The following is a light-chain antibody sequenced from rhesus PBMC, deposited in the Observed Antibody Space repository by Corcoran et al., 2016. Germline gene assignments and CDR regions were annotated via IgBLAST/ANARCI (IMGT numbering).Light chain of an antibody. CDR3: QKNNSWRT. V-gene: IGKV3-42*01. CDR2: HAS. J-gene: IGKJ1*01. Sequence: TAVTQSPATLPLSPGERATLPCRASQSVCSNLAWYHKKPGQAPNLLIYHASRRATGIPARFSGSGYGNEFTLTISSREPEDVGVYCCQKNNSWRTFGQGTKVEIK. CDR1: QSVCSN.